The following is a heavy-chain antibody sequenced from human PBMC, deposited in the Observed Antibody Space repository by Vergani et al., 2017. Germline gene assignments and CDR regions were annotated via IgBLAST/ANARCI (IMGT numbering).Heavy chain of an antibody. CDR1: GGSISSYY. J-gene: IGHJ6*02. CDR3: ARVLRQQLVGGPLYYYGMDV. CDR2: IYYSGST. D-gene: IGHD6-13*01. Sequence: QVQLQESGPGLVKPSETLSLTCTVSGGSISSYYWSWIRQPPGKGLEWIGYIYYSGSTNYNPSLKSRVTISVDTSKNQFSLKLSSVTAADTAVYYCARVLRQQLVGGPLYYYGMDVWGQGTTVTVSS. V-gene: IGHV4-59*01.